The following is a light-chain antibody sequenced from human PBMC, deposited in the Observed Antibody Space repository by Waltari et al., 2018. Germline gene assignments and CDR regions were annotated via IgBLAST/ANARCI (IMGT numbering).Light chain of an antibody. CDR1: QSVLYISNSQNY. CDR3: QQYYDIPWT. CDR2: WAS. Sequence: DIVMTQSPDSLAVSLGERVTINCKSSQSVLYISNSQNYLAWYQQKPGQPPKLLIYWASARESGFPDRFSGSESGTDFTLTISSLQAEDVAVYYCQQYYDIPWTFGQGTKVEIK. V-gene: IGKV4-1*01. J-gene: IGKJ1*01.